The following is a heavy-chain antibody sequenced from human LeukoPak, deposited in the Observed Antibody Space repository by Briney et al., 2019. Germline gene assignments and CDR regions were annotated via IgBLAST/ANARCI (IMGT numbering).Heavy chain of an antibody. D-gene: IGHD3-22*01. J-gene: IGHJ6*02. Sequence: GGSLRLSCAASGFTFSSYSMNWVRQAPGKGLEWVSSISSSSSYIYYADSVKGRFTISRDNAKNSLYLQMNSLRAEDTAVYYCAKLYYYESGSIPNYYYYGVDVWGQGTMVTVSS. CDR2: ISSSSSYI. V-gene: IGHV3-21*01. CDR3: AKLYYYESGSIPNYYYYGVDV. CDR1: GFTFSSYS.